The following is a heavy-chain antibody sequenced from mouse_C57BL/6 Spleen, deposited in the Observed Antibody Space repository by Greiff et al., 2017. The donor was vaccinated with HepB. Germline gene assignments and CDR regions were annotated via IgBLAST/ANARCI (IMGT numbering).Heavy chain of an antibody. D-gene: IGHD1-1*01. CDR2: IDPEDGDT. CDR1: GFNINDYY. J-gene: IGHJ3*01. CDR3: TLYGSRGDAWFAY. Sequence: VQLQQSGAELVRPGASVKLSCTASGFNINDYYMHWVKQRPEQGLEWIGRIDPEDGDTEYAPKFQGKATMTADTSSNTAYLQLSSLTSEDTAVYYCTLYGSRGDAWFAYWGQGTLVTVSA. V-gene: IGHV14-1*01.